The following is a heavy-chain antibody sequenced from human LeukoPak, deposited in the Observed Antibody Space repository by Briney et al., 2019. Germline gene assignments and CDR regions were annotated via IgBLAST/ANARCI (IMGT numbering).Heavy chain of an antibody. J-gene: IGHJ6*03. V-gene: IGHV1-69*06. CDR1: GGSFSSYA. CDR3: AKQWAARQDYYMDV. CDR2: IIPVFGTA. Sequence: GASVKVSCKASGGSFSSYAISWVRQAPGQGLEWMGRIIPVFGTANYAQKFQERVTITADTVSNTAYLEVTSLTSDDTALYFCAKQWAARQDYYMDVWGNGTTVTVSS. D-gene: IGHD5-18*01.